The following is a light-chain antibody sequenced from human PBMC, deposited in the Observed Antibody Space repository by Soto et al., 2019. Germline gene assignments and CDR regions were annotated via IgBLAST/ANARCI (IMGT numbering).Light chain of an antibody. CDR3: SSYTSGSVL. V-gene: IGLV2-14*01. J-gene: IGLJ3*02. Sequence: QSVLAQPAPVSGSPGQPITVPCTGTSRDVGNYNFVSWYQQHPGKAPKVIIYDVSNRPSGVSDRFSASKSGNTASLTISGLQTEDEAVYFCSSYTSGSVLFGGGTKVTVL. CDR2: DVS. CDR1: SRDVGNYNF.